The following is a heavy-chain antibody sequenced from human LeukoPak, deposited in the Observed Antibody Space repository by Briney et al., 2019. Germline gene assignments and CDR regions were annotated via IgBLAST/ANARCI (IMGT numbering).Heavy chain of an antibody. CDR2: IKLDGSEE. D-gene: IGHD3-3*01. CDR1: GFTFGKYW. Sequence: GGSLRLSCVASGFTFGKYWMSWVRQAPGKGLKWVANIKLDGSEENYVDSVKGRFTISRDNTKNSLYLQMNSLRAEDTAVFYCARDQYDTWSRRGNFDSWGQGTLVIVSS. CDR3: ARDQYDTWSRRGNFDS. J-gene: IGHJ4*02. V-gene: IGHV3-7*03.